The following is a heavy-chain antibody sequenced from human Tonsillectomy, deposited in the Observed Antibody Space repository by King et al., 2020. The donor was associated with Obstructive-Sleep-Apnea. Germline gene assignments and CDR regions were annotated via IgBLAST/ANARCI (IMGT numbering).Heavy chain of an antibody. CDR1: AFTFSDYY. CDR2: ISSSGSTI. D-gene: IGHD3-10*01. CDR3: ARDRAYYGSGSYYPPHHYYYGIDV. V-gene: IGHV3-11*01. J-gene: IGHJ6*02. Sequence: VQLVESGGGLVKPGGSLRLSCAASAFTFSDYYMSWIRQAPGKGLEWISYISSSGSTIYYADSVKGRFTISRDNAKNSLYLQMNSLRAEDTAVYFCARDRAYYGSGSYYPPHHYYYGIDVWGQGTTVTVSS.